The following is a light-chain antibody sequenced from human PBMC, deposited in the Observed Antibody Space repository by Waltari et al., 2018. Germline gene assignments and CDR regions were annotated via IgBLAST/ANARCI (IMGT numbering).Light chain of an antibody. CDR3: QQYYSYPYS. V-gene: IGKV1-27*01. J-gene: IGKJ2*03. CDR2: SAS. Sequence: DIQMTQSPSSLSASVGDTVTVTCRASQSFSSSLAWYQQKPGKAPKLLIYSASSVQSGVPSRFSGSKSGTDFSLTISSLQPEDIAGYYCQQYYSYPYSFGQGTKVE. CDR1: QSFSSS.